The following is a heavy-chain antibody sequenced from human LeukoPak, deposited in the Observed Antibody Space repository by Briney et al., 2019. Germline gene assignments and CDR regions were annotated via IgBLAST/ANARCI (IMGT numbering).Heavy chain of an antibody. CDR3: ARDPSGYDYNXFXX. Sequence: SETLSLTCTVSGGSISSYYWSWIRQPAGKGLEWIGRIYTSESTNYNPSLKTRVTMSVDTSKNQFSLKLSSVTAADTAVYYCARDPSGYDYNXFXXWGQXXLVT. D-gene: IGHD5-12*01. J-gene: IGHJ5*02. CDR1: GGSISSYY. CDR2: IYTSEST. V-gene: IGHV4-4*07.